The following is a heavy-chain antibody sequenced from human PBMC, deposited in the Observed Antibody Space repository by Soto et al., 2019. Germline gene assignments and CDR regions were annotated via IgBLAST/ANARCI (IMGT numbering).Heavy chain of an antibody. J-gene: IGHJ5*02. Sequence: EVQLVESGGGLVQPGGSVRLACAASGFPFSSYNMNWVRQAPGKGLEWVSYISISSLTIYYADSVRGRFTISRDNAKNSLYLQMNNPRDEDTAVYYCARVVVDSGKAFDPWGQGTLVTVSS. D-gene: IGHD1-26*01. V-gene: IGHV3-48*02. CDR1: GFPFSSYN. CDR2: ISISSLTI. CDR3: ARVVVDSGKAFDP.